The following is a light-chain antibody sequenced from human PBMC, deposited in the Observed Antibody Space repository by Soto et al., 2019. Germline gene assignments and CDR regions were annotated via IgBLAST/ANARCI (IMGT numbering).Light chain of an antibody. CDR2: GAS. Sequence: DIQMTQSPSSLSASVGDRVTITCRASEDISNYLAWYQQKPGKVPKLLIYGASTLQSGVPSRFSGSGSGTDFTLTISSLQTEDFATYYCQNYNRAPLTFGQGTKVESK. V-gene: IGKV1-27*01. CDR1: EDISNY. CDR3: QNYNRAPLT. J-gene: IGKJ1*01.